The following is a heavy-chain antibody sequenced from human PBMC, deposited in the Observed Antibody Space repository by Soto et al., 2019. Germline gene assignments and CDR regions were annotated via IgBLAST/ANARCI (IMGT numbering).Heavy chain of an antibody. D-gene: IGHD2-15*01. CDR3: AKDSYCSGGSCSLDY. Sequence: QVQLVESGGGVAQPGRSLRLSCAASGFTFSSYGMHWVRQAPGKGLEWVAVISYDGSNKYYADSVKGRFTISRDNSKNTLYLQMNSLRAEDTAVYYCAKDSYCSGGSCSLDYWGQGTLVTVSS. V-gene: IGHV3-30*18. CDR2: ISYDGSNK. J-gene: IGHJ4*02. CDR1: GFTFSSYG.